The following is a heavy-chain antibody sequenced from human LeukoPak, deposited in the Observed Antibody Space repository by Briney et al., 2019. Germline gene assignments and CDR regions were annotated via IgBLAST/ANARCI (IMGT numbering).Heavy chain of an antibody. J-gene: IGHJ4*02. CDR1: GFTFSTYS. D-gene: IGHD1-26*01. CDR3: ARDLGGSYYYFAY. Sequence: GRSLRLSCAASGFTFSTYSMNWVRQAPGKGLEWISYISDSGSATYYSDSVRGRFTISRDNAKNSVFLQMNSLRAEDTAVYYCARDLGGSYYYFAYWGQGFLVTVSS. V-gene: IGHV3-48*01. CDR2: ISDSGSAT.